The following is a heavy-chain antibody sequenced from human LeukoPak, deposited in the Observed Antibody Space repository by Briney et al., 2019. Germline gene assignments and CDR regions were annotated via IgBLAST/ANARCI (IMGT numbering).Heavy chain of an antibody. J-gene: IGHJ4*02. Sequence: GGSLRLSCAASGYTFSSYSMNWVRQAPGKGLEWVSSISSSSSCIYYADSVKGRFTISRDNAKNSLYLQMNSLRAEDTAVYYCARERIRDILTGYPDYWGRGTLVTVSS. D-gene: IGHD3-9*01. CDR2: ISSSSSCI. V-gene: IGHV3-21*01. CDR1: GYTFSSYS. CDR3: ARERIRDILTGYPDY.